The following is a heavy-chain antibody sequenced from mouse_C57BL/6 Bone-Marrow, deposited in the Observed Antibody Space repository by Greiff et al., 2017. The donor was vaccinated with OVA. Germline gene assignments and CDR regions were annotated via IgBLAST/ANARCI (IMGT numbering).Heavy chain of an antibody. D-gene: IGHD1-1*01. CDR2: ISYDGSN. Sequence: EVKLMESGPGLVKPSQSLSLTCSVTGYSITSGYYWNWIRQFPGNKLEWMGYISYDGSNNYNPSLKNRISITRDTSKNQFFLKLNSVTTEDTATYYCARNYGSRWGQGTTLTVSS. CDR1: GYSITSGYY. J-gene: IGHJ2*01. CDR3: ARNYGSR. V-gene: IGHV3-6*01.